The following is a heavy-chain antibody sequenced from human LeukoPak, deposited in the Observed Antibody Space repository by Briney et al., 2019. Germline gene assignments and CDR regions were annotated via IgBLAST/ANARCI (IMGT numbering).Heavy chain of an antibody. V-gene: IGHV3-20*04. J-gene: IGHJ5*02. CDR1: GFTFDDYG. CDR2: INWNGGST. D-gene: IGHD3-16*01. CDR3: AKSGGVRFDP. Sequence: GGSLRLSCAASGFTFDDYGMTWVRQAPGKGLEWVSGINWNGGSTGYADSVKGRFTISRDNSKNTLFLQMNSLRAEDTAIYYCAKSGGVRFDPWGQGTLVTVSS.